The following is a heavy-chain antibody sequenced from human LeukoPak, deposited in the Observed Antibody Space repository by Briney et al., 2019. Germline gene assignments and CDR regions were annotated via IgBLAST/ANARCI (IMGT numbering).Heavy chain of an antibody. CDR3: ARQGGANYDFWSGNPIDY. D-gene: IGHD3-3*01. J-gene: IGHJ4*02. CDR1: GFTFSSYA. V-gene: IGHV3-23*01. Sequence: GGSLRLSCAASGFTFSSYAMSWVRQAPGKGLEWVSAISGSGGSTYYADSVKGRFTISRDNSKNTLYLQMNSLRAEDTAVYYCARQGGANYDFWSGNPIDYWGRGTLVTVSS. CDR2: ISGSGGST.